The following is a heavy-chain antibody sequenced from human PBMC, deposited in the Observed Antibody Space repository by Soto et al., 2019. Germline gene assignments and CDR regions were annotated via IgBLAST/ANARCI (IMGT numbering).Heavy chain of an antibody. D-gene: IGHD5-18*01. J-gene: IGHJ6*02. CDR3: AKGGQLWTNYYSYGMDV. CDR1: GFTFSSYG. Sequence: LMXSCADTGFTFSSYGRHCVRQAPGKGLEWVAGISYDGNTTYYADSVKGRVTISRDNSKNTLYLQMNSLRAEDTAVYYCAKGGQLWTNYYSYGMDVWGQGTTVTGYS. V-gene: IGHV3-30*18. CDR2: ISYDGNTT.